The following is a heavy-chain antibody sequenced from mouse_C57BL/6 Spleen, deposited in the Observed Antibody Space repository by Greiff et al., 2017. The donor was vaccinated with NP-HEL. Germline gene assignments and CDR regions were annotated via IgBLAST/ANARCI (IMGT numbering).Heavy chain of an antibody. CDR3: TRDPGRNWYFDV. CDR1: GFTFSSYA. V-gene: IGHV5-9-1*02. D-gene: IGHD3-3*01. J-gene: IGHJ1*03. Sequence: EVQVVESGEGLVKPGGSLKLSCAASGFTFSSYAMSWVRQTPEKRLEWVAYISSGGDYIYYADTVKGRFTISRDNARNTLYLQMSSLKSEDTAMYYCTRDPGRNWYFDVWGTGTTVTVSS. CDR2: ISSGGDYI.